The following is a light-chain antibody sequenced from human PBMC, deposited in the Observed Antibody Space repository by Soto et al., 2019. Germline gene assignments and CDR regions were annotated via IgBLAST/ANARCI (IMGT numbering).Light chain of an antibody. CDR2: DVN. CDR3: SSYTGTITV. V-gene: IGLV2-14*03. Sequence: QSALTQPASVSGSPGQSITVSCTGTSSDVGANNYVSWYQQYPGKAPKLIIYDVNNRPSGVSSRFSGSKSGSTASLIISGLQAEDEAAYYCSSYTGTITVFGGGTKVTVL. J-gene: IGLJ2*01. CDR1: SSDVGANNY.